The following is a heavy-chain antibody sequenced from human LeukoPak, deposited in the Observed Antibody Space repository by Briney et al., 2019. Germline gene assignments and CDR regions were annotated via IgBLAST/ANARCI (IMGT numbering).Heavy chain of an antibody. D-gene: IGHD1-26*01. CDR3: ARERSGSYRFDY. CDR2: IWYDGSNK. J-gene: IGHJ4*02. CDR1: GFTFSNYG. V-gene: IGHV3-33*01. Sequence: GGSLRLSCAASGFTFSNYGIHWVRQAPGKGLEWVAVIWYDGSNKYYTNSVKGRFTISRDNSKNTLYLQMNSLRAEDTAVYYCARERSGSYRFDYWGQGTLVTVSS.